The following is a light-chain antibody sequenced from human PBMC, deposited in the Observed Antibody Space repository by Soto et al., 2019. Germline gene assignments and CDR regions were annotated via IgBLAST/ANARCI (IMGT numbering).Light chain of an antibody. J-gene: IGKJ1*01. CDR3: QQYDSSLT. CDR1: QSVDSRF. CDR2: GAS. V-gene: IGKV3-20*01. Sequence: EIVLTQSPGSLSLSPGERATLSCRASQSVDSRFFAWYQQRPGQAPRLLIYGASRRATGIPERFTGSGSGTDFTLTISGLEPEDFAVYDCQQYDSSLTFGLGTKVEIK.